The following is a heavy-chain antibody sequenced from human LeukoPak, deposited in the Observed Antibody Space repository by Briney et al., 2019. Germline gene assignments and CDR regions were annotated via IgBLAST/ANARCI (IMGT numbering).Heavy chain of an antibody. D-gene: IGHD1-1*01. V-gene: IGHV3-64*01. CDR2: LSENERVA. CDR3: ARLSGNPTRPTAPDY. CDR1: GFIFSGYD. J-gene: IGHJ4*02. Sequence: RSGGSLKLSCEASGFIFSGYDMSWFRQAPGKVLEYVSSLSENERVAFFETSVKGRFTISRDDSKSTLYLQMGSLTTEDTAVYYCARLSGNPTRPTAPDYWGQGTLVTVSS.